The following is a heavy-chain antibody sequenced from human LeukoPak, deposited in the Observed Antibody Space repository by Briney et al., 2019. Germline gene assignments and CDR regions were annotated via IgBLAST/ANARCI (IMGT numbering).Heavy chain of an antibody. CDR3: TRWYSSGWYVN. CDR2: IFTRGST. J-gene: IGHJ4*02. Sequence: SETLSLTCTVSGGSISRYYGSWIRQPAGKGLEGIGRIFTRGSTYYNPSLMRRVTMPVDTSKNQFSLKLSSVTAADTAVYYCTRWYSSGWYVNWGQGTLVTVSS. V-gene: IGHV4-4*07. CDR1: GGSISRYY. D-gene: IGHD6-19*01.